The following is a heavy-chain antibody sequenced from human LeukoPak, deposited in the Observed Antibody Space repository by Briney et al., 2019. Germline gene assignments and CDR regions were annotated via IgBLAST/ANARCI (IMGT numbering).Heavy chain of an antibody. CDR2: ISGSGSGGST. V-gene: IGHV3-23*01. D-gene: IGHD4-17*01. CDR1: GFTFSSYA. Sequence: SGGSLRFSCTASGFTFSSYAMSWVRQAPWKGLEWVSGISGSGSGGSTYYADSVKGRFTISRDNAKNSLYLQMNSLRAEDTAVYYCARVGNGDYRYYFYMDVWGKGTTVTISS. CDR3: ARVGNGDYRYYFYMDV. J-gene: IGHJ6*03.